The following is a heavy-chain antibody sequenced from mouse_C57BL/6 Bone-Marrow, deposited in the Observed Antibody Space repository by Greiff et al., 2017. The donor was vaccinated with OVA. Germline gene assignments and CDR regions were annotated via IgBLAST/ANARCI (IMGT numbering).Heavy chain of an antibody. CDR2: IDPENGDT. D-gene: IGHD1-1*01. V-gene: IGHV14-4*01. J-gene: IGHJ2*01. CDR1: GFNIKDDY. CDR3: TTITTVVVDY. Sequence: VHVKQSGAELVRPGASVKLSCTASGFNIKDDYMHWVKQRPEQGLEWIGWIDPENGDTEYASKFQGKATITADTSSNTAYLQLSSLTSEDTAVYYCTTITTVVVDYWGQGTTLTVSS.